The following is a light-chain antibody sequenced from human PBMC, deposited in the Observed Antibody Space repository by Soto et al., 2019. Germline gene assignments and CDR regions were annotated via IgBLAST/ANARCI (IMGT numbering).Light chain of an antibody. CDR3: SSYTSSSTLEV. Sequence: QSALTQPASVSGSPGQSITISCTGTSSDVGGYNYVSWYQQHPGKAPKLMIYEVSNRPSGVSNRVSGSKSGNTASLTISGLQAEDEAEYYCSSYTSSSTLEVFGTGTELTVL. CDR2: EVS. J-gene: IGLJ1*01. V-gene: IGLV2-14*01. CDR1: SSDVGGYNY.